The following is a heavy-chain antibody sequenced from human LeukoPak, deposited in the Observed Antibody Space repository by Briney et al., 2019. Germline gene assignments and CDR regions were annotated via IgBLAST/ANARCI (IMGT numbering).Heavy chain of an antibody. D-gene: IGHD3-10*01. J-gene: IGHJ4*02. CDR3: TRGQGRFGSGSYYYY. V-gene: IGHV4-34*01. CDR2: INHSGST. CDR1: GGSFSAYY. Sequence: SETLSLTCAVYGGSFSAYYWSWIRQPPGKGLEWIGEINHSGSTNYNSSLKSRVTISVDTSKNQFSLKLSSVTAADTAVYYCTRGQGRFGSGSYYYYWGQGTLVTVSS.